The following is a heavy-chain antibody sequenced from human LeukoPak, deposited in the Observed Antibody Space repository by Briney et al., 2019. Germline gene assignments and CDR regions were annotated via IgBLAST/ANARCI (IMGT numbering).Heavy chain of an antibody. CDR2: IDWDDDK. CDR3: TRMPAAIGLAFDY. J-gene: IGHJ4*02. V-gene: IGHV2-70*01. Sequence: SGPALVKPTQTLTLTCTFSGFSLSTSGMCVSWIRQHPGKALEWLAPIDWDDDKYYSTSLKTRLTISKDTSKNQVVLTMTNMDPVDTATYYCTRMPAAIGLAFDYWGQGTLVTVAS. CDR1: GFSLSTSGMC. D-gene: IGHD6-13*01.